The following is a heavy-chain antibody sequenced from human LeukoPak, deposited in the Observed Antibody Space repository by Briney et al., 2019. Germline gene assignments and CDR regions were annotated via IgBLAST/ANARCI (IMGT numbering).Heavy chain of an antibody. V-gene: IGHV1-69*01. CDR3: ARDTYCSSTSCRNYYYYYGMDV. J-gene: IGHJ6*02. CDR2: IIPIFGTA. CDR1: GGTFSSYA. Sequence: ASVKVSCKASGGTFSSYAISWVRQAPGQGLEWMGGIIPIFGTANYAQKFQGRVTITADESTSTAYMELSSLRSEDTAVYYCARDTYCSSTSCRNYYYYYGMDVWGQGTTVTVSS. D-gene: IGHD2-2*01.